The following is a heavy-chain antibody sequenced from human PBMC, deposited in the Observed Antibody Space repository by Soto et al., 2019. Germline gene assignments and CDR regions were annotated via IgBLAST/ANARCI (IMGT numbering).Heavy chain of an antibody. V-gene: IGHV1-69*13. J-gene: IGHJ5*02. CDR1: GGTFSSYA. Sequence: SVKVSCKASGGTFSSYAISWVRQAPGQGLEWMGGIIPIFGTANYAQKFQGRVTITADESTSTAYMELSSLRSEDTAVYYCARDPSARGDFGFDPWGQGTMGTAPQ. CDR3: ARDPSARGDFGFDP. D-gene: IGHD6-6*01. CDR2: IIPIFGTA.